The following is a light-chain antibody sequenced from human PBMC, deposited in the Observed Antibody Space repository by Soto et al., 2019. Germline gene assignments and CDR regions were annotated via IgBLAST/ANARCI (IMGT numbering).Light chain of an antibody. CDR1: SSDVGGYNY. J-gene: IGLJ1*01. CDR2: EVS. CDR3: SSNTSSSPLV. V-gene: IGLV2-14*01. Sequence: QSALTQPASVSGSPGQSITISCTGTSSDVGGYNYVSWYQQHPGKAPKLMIYEVSNRPSGVSNRFSGSKSGNTASLTISGLQAEDEADYYCSSNTSSSPLVFGTGTKLTVL.